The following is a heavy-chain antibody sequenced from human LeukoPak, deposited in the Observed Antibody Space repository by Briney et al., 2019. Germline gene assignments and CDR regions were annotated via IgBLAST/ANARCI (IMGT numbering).Heavy chain of an antibody. CDR1: GGSISSSSYY. D-gene: IGHD5-24*01. V-gene: IGHV4-39*01. J-gene: IGHJ6*03. CDR3: ARHQGGDGYNYYYYYMDV. CDR2: IYYSGST. Sequence: SVTLSLTCTVSGGSISSSSYYWGWIRQPPGKGLEWIGSIYYSGSTYYKPSLRSRVTISVDTSKSQFSLKLSSVTAADTAVYYCARHQGGDGYNYYYYYMDVWGKGTTVTVSS.